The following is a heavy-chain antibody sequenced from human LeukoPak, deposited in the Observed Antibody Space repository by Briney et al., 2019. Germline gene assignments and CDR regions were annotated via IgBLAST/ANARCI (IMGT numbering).Heavy chain of an antibody. CDR3: ARDGEYDILTGYHIPRPAYYYYYMDV. V-gene: IGHV3-64*01. CDR2: ISSNGGST. D-gene: IGHD3-9*01. J-gene: IGHJ6*03. CDR1: GFTFSSYA. Sequence: GGSLRLSCAASGFTFSSYAMHWVRQAPGKGLEYVSAISSNGGSTYYANSVKGRFTISRDNSKNTLHLQMGSLRAEDMAVYYCARDGEYDILTGYHIPRPAYYYYYMDVWGKGTTVTVSS.